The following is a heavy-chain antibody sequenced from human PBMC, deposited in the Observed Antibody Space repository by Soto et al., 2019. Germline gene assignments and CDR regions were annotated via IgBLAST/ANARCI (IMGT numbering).Heavy chain of an antibody. V-gene: IGHV3-21*01. CDR3: AREVEYYDILTGTLDY. CDR1: GFTFSSYS. CDR2: ISSSSSYI. Sequence: EVQLVESGGGLVKPGGSLRLSCAASGFTFSSYSMNWVRQAPGKGLEWVSSISSSSSYIYYADSVKGRFTISRDNAKNSLDLQMNSLRAEDTAVYYCAREVEYYDILTGTLDYWGQGTLVTVSS. D-gene: IGHD3-9*01. J-gene: IGHJ4*02.